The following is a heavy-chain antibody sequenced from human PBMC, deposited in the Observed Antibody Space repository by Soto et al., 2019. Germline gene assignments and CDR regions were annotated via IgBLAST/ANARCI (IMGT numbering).Heavy chain of an antibody. J-gene: IGHJ3*02. D-gene: IGHD3-3*01. CDR1: GYSFTSYW. V-gene: IGHV5-51*01. CDR2: IYPGDSDT. Sequence: GESLKVSCKGAGYSFTSYWIGLVRPLPGKGLEWMGIIYPGDSDTRYSPSFQGQVTISADKSISTAYLQWSSLKASDTAMYYCARHGALDYDFWSGRDAFDIWGQGTMVTVSS. CDR3: ARHGALDYDFWSGRDAFDI.